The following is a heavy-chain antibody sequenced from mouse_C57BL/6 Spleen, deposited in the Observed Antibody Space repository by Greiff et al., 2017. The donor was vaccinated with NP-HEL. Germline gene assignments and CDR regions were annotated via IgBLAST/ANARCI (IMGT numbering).Heavy chain of an antibody. D-gene: IGHD1-1*02. CDR2: IRSKSNNYAT. V-gene: IGHV10-1*01. CDR1: GFSFNTYA. Sequence: EVHLVESGGGLVQPKGSLKLSCAASGFSFNTYAMNWVRQAPGKGLEWVARIRSKSNNYATYYADSVKDRFTISRDDSESMLYLQMNNLKTEDTAMYYCVRAVYGPFDYWGQGTTLTVSS. J-gene: IGHJ2*01. CDR3: VRAVYGPFDY.